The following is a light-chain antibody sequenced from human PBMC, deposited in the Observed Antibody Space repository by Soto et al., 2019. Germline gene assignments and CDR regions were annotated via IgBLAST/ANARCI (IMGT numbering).Light chain of an antibody. Sequence: EIGMTQSPDTLSVSPGERATLSCRASQGIGSTLAWYQQKPGQTPKLLIYDASTRATGVPARFSGGRSGTKFTLTINSLQSEDFAVYYCQRYNRWPRSFGGGTKVDIK. J-gene: IGKJ4*01. CDR3: QRYNRWPRS. CDR2: DAS. V-gene: IGKV3-15*01. CDR1: QGIGST.